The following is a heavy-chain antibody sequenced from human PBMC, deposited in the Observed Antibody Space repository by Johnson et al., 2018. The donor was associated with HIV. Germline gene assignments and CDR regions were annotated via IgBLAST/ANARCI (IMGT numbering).Heavy chain of an antibody. CDR1: GFTVSSNY. J-gene: IGHJ3*02. Sequence: QMLLVESGGGVVQPGRSLRLSCAASGFTVSSNYMNWVRQAPGKGLEWVSIISYDGSNKYHADSVKGRFTISRDNSKNTLYLQMNSLRAEDTAVYYCVRHDFVWGIYRHAFDIWGQGTMVTVSS. CDR3: VRHDFVWGIYRHAFDI. D-gene: IGHD3-16*02. V-gene: IGHV3-30*03. CDR2: ISYDGSNK.